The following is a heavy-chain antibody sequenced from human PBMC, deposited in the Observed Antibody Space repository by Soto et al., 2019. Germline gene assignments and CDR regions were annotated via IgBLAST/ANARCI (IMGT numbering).Heavy chain of an antibody. V-gene: IGHV4-59*01. Sequence: QVQLQESGPGLVKPSETLSLTCTVSGGSISSYYWSWIRQPPGKGLEWIGYIYYSGSTNYNPSLKSRVTISVDTSKNQFSLKLSSVTAADTAVYYCARGGDNYPVLGNYYGMDVWGQGTTVTVSS. J-gene: IGHJ6*02. CDR1: GGSISSYY. D-gene: IGHD3-16*01. CDR2: IYYSGST. CDR3: ARGGDNYPVLGNYYGMDV.